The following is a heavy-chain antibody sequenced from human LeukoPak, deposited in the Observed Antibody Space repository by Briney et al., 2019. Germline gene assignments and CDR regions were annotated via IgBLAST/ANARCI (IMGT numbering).Heavy chain of an antibody. CDR3: ARAGDFFRIEQNWFDP. D-gene: IGHD3-3*01. J-gene: IGHJ5*02. CDR1: GFTFSDYY. CDR2: ISSSGSTI. Sequence: PGGSLRLSCAASGFTFSDYYMSWIRQAPGKGLEWVSYISSSGSTIYYADSVKGRFTISRDNAKNSLYLQMNSLRAEDTAVYYCARAGDFFRIEQNWFDPWGQGTLVTVSS. V-gene: IGHV3-11*04.